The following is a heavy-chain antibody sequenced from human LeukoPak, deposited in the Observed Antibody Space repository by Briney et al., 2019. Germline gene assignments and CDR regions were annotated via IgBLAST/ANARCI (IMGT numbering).Heavy chain of an antibody. D-gene: IGHD3-22*01. CDR2: INHSGST. CDR1: GGSFSGYY. CDR3: ARGGRITMIVVAARAFDI. V-gene: IGHV4-34*01. J-gene: IGHJ3*02. Sequence: SETLSLTCAVYGGSFSGYYWSWIRQPPGKGLEWIGEINHSGSTNYSPSLKSRVTISVDTSKNQFSLKLSSVTAADTAVYYCARGGRITMIVVAARAFDIWGQGTMVTVSS.